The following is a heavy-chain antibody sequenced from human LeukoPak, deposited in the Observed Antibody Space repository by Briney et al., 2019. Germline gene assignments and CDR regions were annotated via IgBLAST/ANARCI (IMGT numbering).Heavy chain of an antibody. CDR3: ARGGRWLQSLLDY. V-gene: IGHV3-74*01. D-gene: IGHD5-24*01. Sequence: GGSLRLSCAASGFTFSSYWMHWVRHAPGKGLVWVSRINSDGSSTSYADSVKGRFTTSRDNAKNTLYLQMNSLRAEDTAVYYCARGGRWLQSLLDYWGQGTLVTVSS. J-gene: IGHJ4*02. CDR2: INSDGSST. CDR1: GFTFSSYW.